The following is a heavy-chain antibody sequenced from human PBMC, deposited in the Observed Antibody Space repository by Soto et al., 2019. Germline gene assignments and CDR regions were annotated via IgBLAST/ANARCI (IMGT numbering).Heavy chain of an antibody. CDR3: AKDYGPMSSDYDILTGPDY. V-gene: IGHV3-23*01. CDR2: ISGSGGST. J-gene: IGHJ4*02. Sequence: GALRLSWAASGCTFSSYAMSWVRQAPGKGLEWVSAISGSGGSTYYADSVKGRFTISRDNSKNTLYLQMNSLRAEDTAVYYCAKDYGPMSSDYDILTGPDYWGQGTLVTVSS. CDR1: GCTFSSYA. D-gene: IGHD3-9*01.